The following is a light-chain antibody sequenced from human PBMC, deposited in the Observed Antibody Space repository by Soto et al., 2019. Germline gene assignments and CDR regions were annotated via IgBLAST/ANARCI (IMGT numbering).Light chain of an antibody. CDR1: QGVGVY. V-gene: IGKV1-27*01. CDR3: QKYNSYALT. Sequence: DIQMTQSPSSVSASLGDRVTITCRASQGVGVYLAWFQQKPGNVPNLLIYAASTLQSGVPSRFSGSGSGTDFTLTISSLQPEDVATYYCQKYNSYALTFGGGTKVEIK. CDR2: AAS. J-gene: IGKJ4*01.